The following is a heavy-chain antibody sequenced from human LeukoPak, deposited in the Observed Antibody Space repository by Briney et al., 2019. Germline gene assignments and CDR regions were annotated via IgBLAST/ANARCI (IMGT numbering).Heavy chain of an antibody. J-gene: IGHJ5*02. CDR3: ATSYCSGGSCYHANWFDP. V-gene: IGHV1-8*03. Sequence: ASVKVSCKASGYTFTSYDINWVRQATGQGLEWMGWMNPNSGNTGYAQKFQGRVTITRNTSISTAYMELSSLRSDDTAVYYCATSYCSGGSCYHANWFDPWGQGTLVTVSS. CDR1: GYTFTSYD. CDR2: MNPNSGNT. D-gene: IGHD2-15*01.